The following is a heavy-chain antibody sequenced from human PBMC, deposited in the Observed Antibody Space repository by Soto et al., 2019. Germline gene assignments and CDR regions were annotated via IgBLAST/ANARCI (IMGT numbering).Heavy chain of an antibody. CDR2: IWYDGSNK. V-gene: IGHV3-33*01. Sequence: QVQLVESGGGVVQPGRSLRLSCAASGFTFSSYGMHWVRQAPGKGLEWVAVIWYDGSNKYYADSVKGRFTISRDNSKNTLYLQMNSLRAEDTAVYYCARVPKGFGELLYYYYGMDVWGQGTTVTVSS. CDR1: GFTFSSYG. J-gene: IGHJ6*02. CDR3: ARVPKGFGELLYYYYGMDV. D-gene: IGHD3-10*01.